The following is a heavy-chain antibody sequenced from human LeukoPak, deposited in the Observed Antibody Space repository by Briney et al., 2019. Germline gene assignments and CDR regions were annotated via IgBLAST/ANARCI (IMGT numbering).Heavy chain of an antibody. CDR1: GYSISSGYY. J-gene: IGHJ4*02. CDR3: ARYFWSGYYYFDY. Sequence: SETLSLTCAVSGYSISSGYYWGWIWQPPGKGLEWIGSIYHSGTTYHNPSLKSRLTMSVDTSKNRFSLKLSSVTAADTGVYYCARYFWSGYYYFDYWGQGTLVTVSS. CDR2: IYHSGTT. D-gene: IGHD3-3*01. V-gene: IGHV4-38-2*01.